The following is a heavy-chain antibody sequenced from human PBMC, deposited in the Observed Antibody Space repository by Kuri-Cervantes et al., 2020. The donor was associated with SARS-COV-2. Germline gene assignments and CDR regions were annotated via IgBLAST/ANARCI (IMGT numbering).Heavy chain of an antibody. CDR1: GYTFTSYG. J-gene: IGHJ6*02. V-gene: IGHV1-2*04. Sequence: ASVKVSCKASGYTFTSYGLHWVRQAPGQGLEWMGWINPNSGGTNYAQKFQGWVTMTRDTSISTAYMELSRLRSDDTAVYYCARGRCSSTSCYGYYYYYYGMDVWGQGTTVTVSS. D-gene: IGHD2-2*01. CDR2: INPNSGGT. CDR3: ARGRCSSTSCYGYYYYYYGMDV.